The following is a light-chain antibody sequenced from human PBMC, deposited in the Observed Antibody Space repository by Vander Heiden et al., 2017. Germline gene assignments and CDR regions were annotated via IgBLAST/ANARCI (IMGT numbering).Light chain of an antibody. CDR2: GKN. V-gene: IGLV3-19*01. Sequence: SSELTQDPAVSVALGQTVRITCQGDSLRSYASWYQQKPGQAPVLVIYGKNNRPSGIPDRFSGSSSGNTASLTITGAQAEDEADYYCNSRDSSGNHPNWVFGGGTKLTVL. J-gene: IGLJ3*02. CDR3: NSRDSSGNHPNWV. CDR1: SLRSY.